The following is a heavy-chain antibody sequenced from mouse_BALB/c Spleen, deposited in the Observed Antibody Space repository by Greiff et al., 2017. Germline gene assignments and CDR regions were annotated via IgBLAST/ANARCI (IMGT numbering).Heavy chain of an antibody. CDR3: AREGSYYAMDY. CDR2: INSNGGST. J-gene: IGHJ4*01. V-gene: IGHV5-6-3*01. Sequence: EVKLMESGGGLVQPGGSLKLSCAASGFTFSSYGMSWVRQTPDKRLELVATINSNGGSTYYPDSVKGRFTISRDNAKNTLYLQMSSLKSEDTAMYYCAREGSYYAMDYWGQGTSVTASS. CDR1: GFTFSSYG.